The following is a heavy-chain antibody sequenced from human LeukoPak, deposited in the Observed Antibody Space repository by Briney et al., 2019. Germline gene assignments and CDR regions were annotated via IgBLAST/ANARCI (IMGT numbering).Heavy chain of an antibody. D-gene: IGHD3-10*01. Sequence: KPSETLSLTCTVSGGFISSSSYYWGWIRQPPGKGLEWIGSIYYSGSTYYNPSLKSRVTISVDTSKNQFSLKLSSVTAADTAVYYCARGAIWFGELVSFDYWGQGTLVTVSS. CDR2: IYYSGST. V-gene: IGHV4-39*07. CDR3: ARGAIWFGELVSFDY. CDR1: GGFISSSSYY. J-gene: IGHJ4*02.